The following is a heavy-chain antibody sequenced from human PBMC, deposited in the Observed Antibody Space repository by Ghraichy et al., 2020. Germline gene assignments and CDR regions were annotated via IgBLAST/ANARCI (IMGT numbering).Heavy chain of an antibody. Sequence: GGSLRLSCAASGFTFSSYAMHWVRQAPGKGLEYVSAISSNGGSTYYANSVKGRFTISRDNSKNTLYLQMGSLRAEDMAVYYCARTVGEVANRIRYYYYGMDVWGQGTTVTVSS. V-gene: IGHV3-64*01. D-gene: IGHD5-12*01. CDR1: GFTFSSYA. J-gene: IGHJ6*02. CDR3: ARTVGEVANRIRYYYYGMDV. CDR2: ISSNGGST.